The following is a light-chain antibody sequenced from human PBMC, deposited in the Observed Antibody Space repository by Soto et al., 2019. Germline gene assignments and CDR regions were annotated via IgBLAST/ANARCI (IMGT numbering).Light chain of an antibody. V-gene: IGKV1-5*01. CDR2: DAS. CDR1: QTIRRW. J-gene: IGKJ1*01. CDR3: QHYNSDPWT. Sequence: DIEMTQSPSTLSASVGERLTITCRASQTIRRWLAWYQQRPGKAPKVLIYDASTLESGVPARFSGSGSETEFTLTISSLQPEDSATYYCQHYNSDPWTFGQGTKVEIK.